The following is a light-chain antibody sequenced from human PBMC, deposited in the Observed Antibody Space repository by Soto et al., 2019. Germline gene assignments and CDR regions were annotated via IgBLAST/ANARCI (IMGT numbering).Light chain of an antibody. CDR3: QQYNNWTPNP. CDR2: GAS. Sequence: EIVMTQSPATLSVSPGERATLSCRASQSVSSNLAWYQQKPGQAPRLLIYGASTRATGIPARFSGSGSGTEVTLTISSLQSEDFAVYYCQQYNNWTPNPFGQGTKLEIK. J-gene: IGKJ2*01. CDR1: QSVSSN. V-gene: IGKV3-15*01.